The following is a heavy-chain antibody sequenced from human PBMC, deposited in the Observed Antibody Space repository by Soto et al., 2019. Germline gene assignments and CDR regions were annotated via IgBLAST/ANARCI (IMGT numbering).Heavy chain of an antibody. Sequence: SETLSLTCNVSGGSISRYYWSWIRKPPGKGLEWIGYIHYSGSTKYNTSLKSQVTISVDTFKNMFSLKLTSVTAADTAVYFCARVPAVASTIPSLWFDPWGQGTLVTVSS. CDR2: IHYSGST. J-gene: IGHJ5*02. D-gene: IGHD6-19*01. V-gene: IGHV4-59*01. CDR1: GGSISRYY. CDR3: ARVPAVASTIPSLWFDP.